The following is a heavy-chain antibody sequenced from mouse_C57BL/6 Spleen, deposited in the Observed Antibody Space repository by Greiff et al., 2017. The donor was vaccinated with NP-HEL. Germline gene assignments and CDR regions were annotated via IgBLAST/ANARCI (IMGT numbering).Heavy chain of an antibody. V-gene: IGHV2-2*01. CDR1: GFSLTSYG. J-gene: IGHJ3*01. Sequence: QVQLQQSGPGLVQPSQSLSITCTVSGFSLTSYGVHWVRQSPGKGLEWLGVIWSGGSTDYNAAFISSLSISKDNSKSQVFFKMNSLQADDTAIYYCARNWDDYDEFAYWGQGTLVTVAA. D-gene: IGHD2-4*01. CDR2: IWSGGST. CDR3: ARNWDDYDEFAY.